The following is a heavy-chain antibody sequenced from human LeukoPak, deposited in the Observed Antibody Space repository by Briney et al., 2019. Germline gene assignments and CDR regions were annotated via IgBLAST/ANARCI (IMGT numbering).Heavy chain of an antibody. J-gene: IGHJ6*03. Sequence: GGSLRLSCAASGFTFSSYSMNWVRQAPGKGLEWVSSISSSSSYIYYADSVKGRFTISRDNAKNSLYLQMNSLRAEDTAVYYCARSGLTGDYYMDVWGKGTTVTVSS. CDR2: ISSSSSYI. D-gene: IGHD7-27*01. V-gene: IGHV3-21*01. CDR1: GFTFSSYS. CDR3: ARSGLTGDYYMDV.